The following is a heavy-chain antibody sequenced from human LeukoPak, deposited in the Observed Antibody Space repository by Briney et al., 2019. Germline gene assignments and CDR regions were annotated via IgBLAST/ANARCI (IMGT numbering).Heavy chain of an antibody. CDR2: ISPDGKNK. V-gene: IGHV3-30*14. CDR1: GFTFSNYL. J-gene: IGHJ4*02. D-gene: IGHD1-20*01. CDR3: AKVTSTPRSYYFAS. Sequence: GGSLRLSWAASGFTFSNYLMHWVRQVPGKGLDWVAVISPDGKNKYYADSVKGRFTISRDHSKNTLYLQMSSLRAEDTAVYYCAKVTSTPRSYYFASWGQGTLVTVSS.